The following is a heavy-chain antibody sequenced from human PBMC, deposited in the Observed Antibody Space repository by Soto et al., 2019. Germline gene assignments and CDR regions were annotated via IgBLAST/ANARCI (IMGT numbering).Heavy chain of an antibody. Sequence: GGSLRLSCAASGFTFSSYGMHWVRQAPGKGLEWVAVIWYDGSNKYCADSVKGRFTISRDNSKNTLYLQMNSLRAEDTAVYYCARDFVGDGYNSDAFDIWGQGTMVTVS. V-gene: IGHV3-33*01. D-gene: IGHD5-12*01. CDR2: IWYDGSNK. CDR1: GFTFSSYG. CDR3: ARDFVGDGYNSDAFDI. J-gene: IGHJ3*02.